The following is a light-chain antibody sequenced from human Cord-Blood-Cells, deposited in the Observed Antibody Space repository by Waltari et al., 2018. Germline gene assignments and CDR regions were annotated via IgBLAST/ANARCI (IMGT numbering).Light chain of an antibody. CDR1: SSDVGGYYY. Sequence: SALTQPRSVSGSPGQSVTISCTGTSSDVGGYYYVSWYQQHPVKAPKLMIYDVSKRPSGVPDRFSGAKSGNTASLTSSGLQAEDEDDYYCCSYAGSYTLVFGGGTKLTVL. CDR3: CSYAGSYTLV. J-gene: IGLJ2*01. V-gene: IGLV2-11*01. CDR2: DVS.